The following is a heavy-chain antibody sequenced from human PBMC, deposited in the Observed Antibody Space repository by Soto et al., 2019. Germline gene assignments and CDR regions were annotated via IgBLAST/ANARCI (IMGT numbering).Heavy chain of an antibody. Sequence: ASVKVSCKASGYTFTSYDINWVRQATGQGLEWMGWMNPNSGNTGYAQKFQGRVTMTRNTSISTAYMELSSLRSEDTAVYYCARGVRQLVFYYYYYGMDVWGQGATVTVSS. D-gene: IGHD6-6*01. V-gene: IGHV1-8*01. J-gene: IGHJ6*02. CDR2: MNPNSGNT. CDR3: ARGVRQLVFYYYYYGMDV. CDR1: GYTFTSYD.